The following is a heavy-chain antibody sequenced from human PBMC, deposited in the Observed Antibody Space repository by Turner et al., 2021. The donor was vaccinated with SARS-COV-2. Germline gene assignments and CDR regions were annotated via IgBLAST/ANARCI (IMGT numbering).Heavy chain of an antibody. V-gene: IGHV4-4*02. Sequence: QVQLQESGTGLVKPSGTLSLTCAGSGGSISSSNWWTWVRQPTGKGREWIGEIYHSGSTNYNPSLKSRVTISVDKSKSQFSLKLSSVTAADTAVYYCARREYQLLFDYWGQGTLVTVSS. CDR3: ARREYQLLFDY. D-gene: IGHD2-2*01. CDR1: GGSISSSNW. J-gene: IGHJ4*02. CDR2: IYHSGST.